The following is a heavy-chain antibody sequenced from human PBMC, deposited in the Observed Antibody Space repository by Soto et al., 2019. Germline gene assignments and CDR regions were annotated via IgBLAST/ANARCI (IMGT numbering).Heavy chain of an antibody. CDR3: ARYSSGWSPHGMDV. V-gene: IGHV3-74*01. J-gene: IGHJ6*02. CDR1: GFTFVNYW. Sequence: GGSLRLSCAASGFTFVNYWMHWVRQAPGKGLVWVSRINSDGSSTDYADSVKGRFTISRDNAKNTLYLQMSSLRAEDTALYYCARYSSGWSPHGMDVWGQGTTVTVSS. D-gene: IGHD6-19*01. CDR2: INSDGSST.